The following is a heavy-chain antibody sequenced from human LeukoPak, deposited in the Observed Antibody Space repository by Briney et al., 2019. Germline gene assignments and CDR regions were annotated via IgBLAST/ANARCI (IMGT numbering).Heavy chain of an antibody. J-gene: IGHJ4*02. Sequence: PGGSLRLSCAASGFTFSSYAMSWVRQAPGKGLEWVSGISGSDGSTNYADSVKGRFTISRENSKNTLYLQMKSLRAEDTAVYYCANENDYLDYWGQGTRVTVSS. V-gene: IGHV3-23*01. CDR1: GFTFSSYA. CDR3: ANENDYLDY. CDR2: ISGSDGST.